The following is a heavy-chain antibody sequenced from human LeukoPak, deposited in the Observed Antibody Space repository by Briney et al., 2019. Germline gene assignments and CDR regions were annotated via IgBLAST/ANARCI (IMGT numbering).Heavy chain of an antibody. V-gene: IGHV4-59*12. CDR2: IYYSGST. D-gene: IGHD3-10*01. CDR3: ARGLVRTYYYGSGSYYFDY. CDR1: GGSISSYY. J-gene: IGHJ4*02. Sequence: SETLSLTCTVSGGSISSYYWSWIRQPPGKGLEWIGYIYYSGSTNYNPSLKSRVTISVDTSKNQFSLKLSSVTAADTAVYYCARGLVRTYYYGSGSYYFDYWGQGTLVTVSS.